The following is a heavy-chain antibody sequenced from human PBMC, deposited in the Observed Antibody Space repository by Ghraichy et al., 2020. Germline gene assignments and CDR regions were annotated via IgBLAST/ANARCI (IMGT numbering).Heavy chain of an antibody. CDR3: ARDQKTLDALDL. CDR1: GFTLADFA. J-gene: IGHJ3*01. V-gene: IGHV3-23*01. Sequence: GGSLRLSCAASGFTLADFAMSWVRQAPGKGLEWVSGISFSGDSTYYADSVKGRFTISRDISKNTLYLHMNRVGADDTALYYCARDQKTLDALDLWGQGTVVTVS. CDR2: ISFSGDST.